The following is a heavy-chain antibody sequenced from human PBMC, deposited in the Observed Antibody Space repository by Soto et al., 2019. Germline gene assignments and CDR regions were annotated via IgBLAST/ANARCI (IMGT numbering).Heavy chain of an antibody. D-gene: IGHD1-26*01. Sequence: EVQLVESGGGLVQPGRSLRLSCAASGFTFDDYAMHWVRQAPGKGLVWVSGISWNSGSIGYADSVKGRFTISSDNAKNSLHLQTNSPSAEDTAFYYCAKGFSGYFDYWGQGALVAVSS. CDR2: ISWNSGSI. CDR1: GFTFDDYA. V-gene: IGHV3-9*01. J-gene: IGHJ4*02. CDR3: AKGFSGYFDY.